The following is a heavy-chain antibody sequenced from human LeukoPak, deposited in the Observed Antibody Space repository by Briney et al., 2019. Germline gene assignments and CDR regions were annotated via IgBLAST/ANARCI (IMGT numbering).Heavy chain of an antibody. CDR3: ARDCVKCAVDY. D-gene: IGHD3-16*02. CDR2: ISSSGSTI. Sequence: GGSLRLSCAASGFTFSSFNMNWVRQAPGKGLEWVSYISSSGSTIYYVDSVKGRFTISRDNAKNSLYLQMNSLRAEDTAVYYCARDCVKCAVDYWGQGTLVTVSS. CDR1: GFTFSSFN. J-gene: IGHJ4*02. V-gene: IGHV3-48*04.